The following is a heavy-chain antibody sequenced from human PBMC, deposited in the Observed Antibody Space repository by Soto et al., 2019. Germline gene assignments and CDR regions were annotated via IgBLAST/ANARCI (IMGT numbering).Heavy chain of an antibody. Sequence: DSCGGKVSRYRWASNWIRPSPSRGLEWLGRTYYRSKWYNDYAVSVKSRITINPDTSKNQFSLQLNSVTPEDTAGYYCASDYHFWSAVYAFHIWR. CDR3: ASDYHFWSAVYAFHI. J-gene: IGHJ3*02. D-gene: IGHD3-3*01. V-gene: IGHV6-1*01. CDR1: GGKVSRYRWA. CDR2: TYYRSKWYN.